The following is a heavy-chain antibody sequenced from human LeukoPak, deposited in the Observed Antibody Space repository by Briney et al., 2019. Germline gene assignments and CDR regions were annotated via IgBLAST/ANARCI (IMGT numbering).Heavy chain of an antibody. CDR2: MNPNSGNT. Sequence: ASVKVSCKASGYTFPSYDINWVRQATGQGLEWMGWMNPNSGNTGYAQKFQGRVTITMNTSISTAYMELSSLRSEDTAVYYCARGILLWFGELKVFDPWGQGTLVTVSS. CDR3: ARGILLWFGELKVFDP. J-gene: IGHJ5*02. CDR1: GYTFPSYD. D-gene: IGHD3-10*01. V-gene: IGHV1-8*03.